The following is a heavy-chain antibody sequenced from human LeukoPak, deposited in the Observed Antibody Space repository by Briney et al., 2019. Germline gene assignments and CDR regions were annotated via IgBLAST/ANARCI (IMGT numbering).Heavy chain of an antibody. CDR2: INPNSGGT. Sequence: ASVKVSCKASGYTFTGYYRHWVRQAPGQGLEWMGWINPNSGGTNYAQKFQGRVTMTRDTSISAAYMELSRLRSDDTAVYYCARAATGWLQPDFDYWGQGTLVTVSS. CDR1: GYTFTGYY. J-gene: IGHJ4*02. D-gene: IGHD6-19*01. CDR3: ARAATGWLQPDFDY. V-gene: IGHV1-2*02.